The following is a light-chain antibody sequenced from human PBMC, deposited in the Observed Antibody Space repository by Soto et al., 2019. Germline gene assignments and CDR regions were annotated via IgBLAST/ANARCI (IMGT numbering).Light chain of an antibody. J-gene: IGKJ5*01. Sequence: EIVLTQSPGILSLSPGERATLSCRASQSVISRYLAWYQHKLGQAPRLLIYGASSRATGIPDRFSGSGSGTDFTLTISRLEPEDFAVYYCQQYGRSPPVTFGQGTRLEMK. CDR1: QSVISRY. CDR3: QQYGRSPPVT. V-gene: IGKV3-20*01. CDR2: GAS.